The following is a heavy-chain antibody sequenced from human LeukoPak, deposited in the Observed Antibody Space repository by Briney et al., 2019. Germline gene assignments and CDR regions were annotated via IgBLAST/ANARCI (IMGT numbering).Heavy chain of an antibody. CDR2: TYYKSRWYN. D-gene: IGHD3-22*01. J-gene: IGHJ5*02. CDR3: ARAGVDYYDSSGYPIYYFDP. CDR1: GDSVSSNSAA. V-gene: IGHV6-1*01. Sequence: SQTLSLTCAISGDSVSSNSAACDWIRQSPSRGLEWLGRTYYKSRWYNDYAVSVKSRITINPDTSKNQFSLPLNNVTPEVTAVYYCARAGVDYYDSSGYPIYYFDPWGQGTLVTVSS.